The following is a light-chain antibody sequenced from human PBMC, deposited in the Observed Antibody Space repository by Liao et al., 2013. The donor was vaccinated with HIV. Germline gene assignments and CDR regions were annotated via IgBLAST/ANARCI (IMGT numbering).Light chain of an antibody. V-gene: IGLV3-21*01. CDR2: YDS. CDR1: ETLEVKL. J-gene: IGLJ2*01. Sequence: SYELTQPPSVSVAPGKTARIPRGGNETLEVKLVHWYQQKPGQAPVLVIYYDSDRPSGIPERFSGSNSGNTATLTISRVEAGDEADYYCQVWDRSSNEGVFGGGTKVTVL. CDR3: QVWDRSSNEGV.